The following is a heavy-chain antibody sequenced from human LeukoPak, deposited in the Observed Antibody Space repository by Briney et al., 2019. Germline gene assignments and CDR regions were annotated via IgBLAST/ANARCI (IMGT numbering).Heavy chain of an antibody. CDR1: GGSISSNDYY. CDR3: ARDNRYFDI. CDR2: IYYSGST. V-gene: IGHV4-30-4*01. Sequence: SQTLSLTCTVSGGSISSNDYYWSWIRQAPGKGLEWIGYIYYSGSTFYNPSLKSRVTISVDTSKNQFLLKLTSVTAADTALYYCARDNRYFDIWGQGTVVTVSS. D-gene: IGHD5-18*01. J-gene: IGHJ3*02.